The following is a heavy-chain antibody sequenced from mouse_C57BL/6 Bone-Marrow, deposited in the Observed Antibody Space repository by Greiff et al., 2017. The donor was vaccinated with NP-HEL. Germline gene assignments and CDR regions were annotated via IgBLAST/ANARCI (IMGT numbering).Heavy chain of an antibody. CDR1: GFTFTDYY. D-gene: IGHD1-1*01. V-gene: IGHV7-3*01. CDR3: ARYEYYGSSYDWFAY. CDR2: IRNKANGYTT. Sequence: EVKLVESGGGLVQPGGSLSLSCAASGFTFTDYYMSWVRQPPGKALEWLGFIRNKANGYTTEYSASVKGRFTISRDNSQSILYLQMNALRAEDSATYYCARYEYYGSSYDWFAYWGQGTLVTVSA. J-gene: IGHJ3*01.